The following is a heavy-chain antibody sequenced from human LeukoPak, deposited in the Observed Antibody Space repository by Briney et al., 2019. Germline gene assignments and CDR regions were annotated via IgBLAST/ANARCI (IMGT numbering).Heavy chain of an antibody. J-gene: IGHJ6*02. CDR2: INHSGST. D-gene: IGHD3-3*01. CDR3: ARGSPYYDFCSGYYTNYYGMDV. CDR1: GFTFSSYA. Sequence: PGGSLRLSCAASGFTFSSYAMSWVRQAPGKGLEWIGEINHSGSTNYNPSLKSRVTISVDTSKNQFSLKLSSVTAADTAVYYCARGSPYYDFCSGYYTNYYGMDVWGQGTTVTVSS. V-gene: IGHV4-34*01.